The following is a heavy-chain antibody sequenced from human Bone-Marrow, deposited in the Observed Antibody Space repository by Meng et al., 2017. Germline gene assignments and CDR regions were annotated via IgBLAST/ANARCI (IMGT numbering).Heavy chain of an antibody. CDR1: GYTFTSHY. CDR2: INPSGGST. J-gene: IGHJ4*02. Sequence: ASVKVSCKASGYTFTSHYMHWVRQATGQGLEWMGIINPSGGSTSYAQKFQGRVTMTRDTSTSTVYMELSSLRSEDTAVYYCARAIPGIAAAGRLDYWGQGTLVTVSS. CDR3: ARAIPGIAAAGRLDY. V-gene: IGHV1-46*01. D-gene: IGHD6-13*01.